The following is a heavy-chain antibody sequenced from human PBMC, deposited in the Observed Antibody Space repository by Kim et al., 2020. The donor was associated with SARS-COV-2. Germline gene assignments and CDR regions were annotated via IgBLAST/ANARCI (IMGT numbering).Heavy chain of an antibody. CDR1: GGSFSGYY. D-gene: IGHD1-20*01. Sequence: SETLSLTCAVYGGSFSGYYWSWIRQPPGKGLEWIGEINHSGSTNYNPSLKSRVTISVDTSKNQFSLKLSSVTAADTAVYYCARDRGITGTPYVNYGMDVWGQGTTVTVSS. V-gene: IGHV4-34*01. CDR2: INHSGST. J-gene: IGHJ6*02. CDR3: ARDRGITGTPYVNYGMDV.